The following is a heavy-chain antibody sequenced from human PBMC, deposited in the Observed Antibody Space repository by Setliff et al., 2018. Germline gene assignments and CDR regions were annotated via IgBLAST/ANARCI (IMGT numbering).Heavy chain of an antibody. V-gene: IGHV1-8*02. CDR3: ARRFSSGNYNNLGY. Sequence: PGPSVKVSCKASGYTFTSYDINWVRQAPGQGLEWMGWMNPYTGKTGFAQKFQGRVTMTRNTSIITAFMELSSLRSEDTAVYYCARRFSSGNYNNLGYWGQGTLVTVSS. D-gene: IGHD3-10*01. CDR1: GYTFTSYD. CDR2: MNPYTGKT. J-gene: IGHJ4*02.